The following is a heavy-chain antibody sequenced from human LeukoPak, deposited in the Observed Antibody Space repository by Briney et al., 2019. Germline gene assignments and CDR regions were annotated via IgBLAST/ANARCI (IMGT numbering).Heavy chain of an antibody. CDR3: ARDQEGFDY. CDR1: GSTFTSNY. J-gene: IGHJ4*02. V-gene: IGHV1-46*01. CDR2: IYPRDGST. Sequence: ASVKVSCKASGSTFTSNYVHWVRRAPGQGLEWMGVIYPRDGSTSYAQKFQGRVTVTRDTSTSTVHMELSGLRSEVTAVYYCARDQEGFDYWGQGTMVTVSS.